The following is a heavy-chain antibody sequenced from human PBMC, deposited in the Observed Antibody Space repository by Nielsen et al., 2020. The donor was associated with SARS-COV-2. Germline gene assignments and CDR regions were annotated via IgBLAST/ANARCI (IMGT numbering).Heavy chain of an antibody. J-gene: IGHJ3*02. CDR2: IYHSGST. V-gene: IGHV4-38-2*02. D-gene: IGHD3-22*01. CDR1: GGSISSYY. Sequence: SETLSLTCTVSGGSISSYYWSWIRQPPGKGLEWIGSIYHSGSTYYNPSLKSRVTISVDTSKNQFSLKLSSVTAADTAVYYCARAGGYDSHAFDIWGQGTMVTVSS. CDR3: ARAGGYDSHAFDI.